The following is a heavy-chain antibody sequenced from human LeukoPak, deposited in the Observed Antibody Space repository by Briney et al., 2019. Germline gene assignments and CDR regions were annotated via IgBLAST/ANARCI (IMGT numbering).Heavy chain of an antibody. CDR1: EFSVGSNY. D-gene: IGHD3-22*01. J-gene: IGHJ4*02. Sequence: GGSLRLSCAASEFSVGSNYMTWVRQAPGKGLEWVALMSYDGRYKYYADSVKGRFFISRDNSRTTLYLQMNSLRREDTAVYYCAGNYNDSSGYYQEGRLRYWGQGALVTVSS. CDR2: MSYDGRYK. CDR3: AGNYNDSSGYYQEGRLRY. V-gene: IGHV3-30*01.